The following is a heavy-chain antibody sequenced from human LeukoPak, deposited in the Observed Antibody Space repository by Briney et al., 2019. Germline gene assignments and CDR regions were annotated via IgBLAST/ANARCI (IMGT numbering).Heavy chain of an antibody. CDR2: IYYSGST. CDR3: ARELAVAGPEGY. D-gene: IGHD6-19*01. CDR1: GGSISSSSYY. V-gene: IGHV4-39*02. Sequence: SETLSLTCTVSGGSISSSSYYWGWIRQPPGKGLEWFGSIYYSGSTYYNPSLKSRVTISVDTSKNQFSLKLSSVTAADTAVYYCARELAVAGPEGYWGQGTLVTVSS. J-gene: IGHJ4*02.